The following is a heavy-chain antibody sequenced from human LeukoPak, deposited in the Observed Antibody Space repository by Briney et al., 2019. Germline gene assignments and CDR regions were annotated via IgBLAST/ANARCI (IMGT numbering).Heavy chain of an antibody. CDR1: GYTFTSYY. D-gene: IGHD3-10*01. V-gene: IGHV1-46*01. CDR2: INPSGGST. J-gene: IGHJ5*02. CDR3: ARVPYYYGSGSYYPGGA. Sequence: ASVKVSCKASGYTFTSYYMHWVRQAPGQGLEWMGIINPSGGSTSYAQKFQGRVTITADKSTSTAYMELSSLRSEDTAVYYCARVPYYYGSGSYYPGGAWGQGTLVTVSS.